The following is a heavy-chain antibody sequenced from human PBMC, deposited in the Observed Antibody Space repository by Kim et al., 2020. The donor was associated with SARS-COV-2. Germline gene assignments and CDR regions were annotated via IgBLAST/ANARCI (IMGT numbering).Heavy chain of an antibody. V-gene: IGHV4-34*01. CDR3: ASGDGYYPGLED. CDR2: INHSGST. D-gene: IGHD1-26*01. J-gene: IGHJ4*02. CDR1: GGSFSGYY. Sequence: SETLSLTCAVYGGSFSGYYWSWIRQPPGKGLEWIGEINHSGSTNYNPSLKSRVTISVDTSKNQFSLKLSSVTAADTAVYYCASGDGYYPGLEDWGQGTLVTVSS.